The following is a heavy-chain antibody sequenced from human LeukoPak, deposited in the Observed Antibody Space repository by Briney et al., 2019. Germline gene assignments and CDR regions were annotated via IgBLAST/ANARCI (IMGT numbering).Heavy chain of an antibody. CDR2: ISTSSSHM. V-gene: IGHV3-11*06. J-gene: IGHJ4*02. CDR1: GFTFSDYY. CDR3: ARDDTSAHFFDY. D-gene: IGHD3-10*01. Sequence: GGSLRLSCAASGFTFSDYYMGWIRQAPGKGLEWVSSISTSSSHMYYADSVKGRFTISRDNAKNSLYLQMNTLRAEDTAVYYCARDDTSAHFFDYWGQGTLVTVSS.